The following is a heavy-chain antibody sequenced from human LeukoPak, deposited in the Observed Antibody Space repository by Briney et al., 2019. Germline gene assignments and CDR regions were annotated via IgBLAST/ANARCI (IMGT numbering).Heavy chain of an antibody. CDR1: GFTFSDYY. J-gene: IGHJ2*01. Sequence: GSLRLSCAASGFTFSDYYMSWIRQGPGKGLEWIGSIYYSGSTYYNPSLKSRVAISVDTSKNQFSLKLSSVTAADTAVYYCARWEQWLPRVYFDLWGRGTLVTVSS. V-gene: IGHV4-38-2*01. CDR2: IYYSGST. CDR3: ARWEQWLPRVYFDL. D-gene: IGHD6-19*01.